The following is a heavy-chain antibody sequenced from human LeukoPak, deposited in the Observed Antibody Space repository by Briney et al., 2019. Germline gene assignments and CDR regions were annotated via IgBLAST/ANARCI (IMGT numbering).Heavy chain of an antibody. CDR3: AKGHCSSTSCLSSAEYFQH. CDR2: ISASGGTT. J-gene: IGHJ1*01. Sequence: GGSLRLSCAASGFTFSSYALSWVRQAPGKGLEWVSGISASGGTTYYADPVKGRFTISRDNSKKTLCLQMNSLRAEDTAVYYCAKGHCSSTSCLSSAEYFQHWGQGTLVTVSS. CDR1: GFTFSSYA. D-gene: IGHD2-2*01. V-gene: IGHV3-23*01.